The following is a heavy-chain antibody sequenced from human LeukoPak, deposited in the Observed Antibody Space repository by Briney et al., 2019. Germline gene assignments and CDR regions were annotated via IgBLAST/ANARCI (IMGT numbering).Heavy chain of an antibody. J-gene: IGHJ4*02. CDR2: IYPGDSDT. CDR1: GYLFTNYW. V-gene: IGHV5-51*01. Sequence: GESLQISFKGPGYLFTNYWLSWVRPMPGKGLEWMGTIYPGDSDTRYSPSFQGQVTISADKSINTAYLQWSSLKTSDTAMYYCARQGVGASTCDYWGQGALVTVSS. CDR3: ARQGVGASTCDY. D-gene: IGHD1-26*01.